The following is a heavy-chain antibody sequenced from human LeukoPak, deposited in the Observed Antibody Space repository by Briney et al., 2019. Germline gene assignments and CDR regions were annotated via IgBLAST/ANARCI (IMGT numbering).Heavy chain of an antibody. CDR3: ARVAKRNYYFDY. J-gene: IGHJ4*02. CDR2: IYHSGST. CDR1: GGSISSSNW. V-gene: IGHV4-4*02. D-gene: IGHD4/OR15-4a*01. Sequence: SETLSLTCAVSGGSISSSNWWSWIRQPPGKGLEWIGEIYHSGSTNYNPSLKSRVTISVDKSKTQFSLKLSSVTAADTAVYYCARVAKRNYYFDYWGQGTLVTVSS.